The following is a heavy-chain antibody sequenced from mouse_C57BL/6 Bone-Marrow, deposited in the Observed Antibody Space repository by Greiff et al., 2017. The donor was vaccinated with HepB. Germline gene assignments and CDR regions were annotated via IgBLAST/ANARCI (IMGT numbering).Heavy chain of an antibody. CDR3: ASPGVWFAY. CDR2: INPYNGGT. V-gene: IGHV1-19*01. Sequence: VQLKQSGPVLVKPGASVKMSCKASGYTFTDYYMNWVKQSHGKSLEWIGVINPYNGGTSYNQKFKGKATLTVDKSSSTAYMELNSLTSEDSAVYYCASPGVWFAYWGQGTLVTVSA. J-gene: IGHJ3*01. CDR1: GYTFTDYY.